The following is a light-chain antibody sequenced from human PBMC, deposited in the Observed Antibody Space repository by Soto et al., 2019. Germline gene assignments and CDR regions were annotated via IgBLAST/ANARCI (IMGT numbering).Light chain of an antibody. CDR1: QSVSSGY. Sequence: VLTQSPGTLSLSLGERATLSCRASQSVSSGYLAWYQQKPGQAPRLLIYGANSRAAGSRDRFRGSGSGRDFTLTISRLEPEEFAVYYWQQYDSTPRTFGQGTKLEIK. J-gene: IGKJ2*01. CDR3: QQYDSTPRT. CDR2: GAN. V-gene: IGKV3-20*01.